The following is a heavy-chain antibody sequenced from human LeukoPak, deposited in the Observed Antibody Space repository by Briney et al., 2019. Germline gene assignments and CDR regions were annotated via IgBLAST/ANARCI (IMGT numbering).Heavy chain of an antibody. CDR2: IYYSGST. J-gene: IGHJ6*02. D-gene: IGHD3-16*01. V-gene: IGHV4-59*08. CDR1: GGSISSYY. Sequence: SSETLSLTCTVSGGSISSYYWSWIRQPPGKGLEWIGYIYYSGSTNYNPSLKSRVTISVDTSKNQFSLKLSSVTATDTAVYYCARHQGGGRYGMDVWGRGNTVTVSS. CDR3: ARHQGGGRYGMDV.